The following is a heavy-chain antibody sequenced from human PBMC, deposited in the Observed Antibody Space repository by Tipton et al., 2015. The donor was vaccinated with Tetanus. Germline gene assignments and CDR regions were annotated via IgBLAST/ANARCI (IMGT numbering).Heavy chain of an antibody. CDR1: GGSISGSEYY. Sequence: LSLTCTVSGGSISGSEYYWSWMRQPPGKGLEWIGEVHHSGSTKYNPSLKSRVTILADTSKDQFSLRLSSVTAADTALYYCVRSSPIRVADKWGVDWFDPWGQGTLVTVSS. D-gene: IGHD6-19*01. CDR3: VRSSPIRVADKWGVDWFDP. CDR2: VHHSGST. V-gene: IGHV4-39*07. J-gene: IGHJ5*02.